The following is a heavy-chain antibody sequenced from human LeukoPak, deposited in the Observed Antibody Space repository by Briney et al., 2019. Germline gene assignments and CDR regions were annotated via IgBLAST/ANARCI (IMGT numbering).Heavy chain of an antibody. J-gene: IGHJ4*02. CDR2: ISSSGGST. D-gene: IGHD3-10*01. CDR3: VKDSSSGSYFDY. V-gene: IGHV3-64D*06. Sequence: GGSLRLSCSASGFTFSRYAMHWVRQAPGKGLEYVSAISSSGGSTYYADSVKGRFTISRDNSRNTLHLQMSSLRVEDTAVYYCVKDSSSGSYFDYWGQGTLVTVSS. CDR1: GFTFSRYA.